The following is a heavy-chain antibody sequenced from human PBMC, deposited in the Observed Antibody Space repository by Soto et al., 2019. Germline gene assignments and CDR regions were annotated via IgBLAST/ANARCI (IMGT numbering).Heavy chain of an antibody. CDR3: ARGPSTAGNWFDP. CDR2: IWYDGSNK. CDR1: GFTFSSYG. D-gene: IGHD4-4*01. J-gene: IGHJ5*02. Sequence: QVQLVESGGGVVQPGRSLRLSCAASGFTFSSYGMHWVRQAPGKGLEWVAVIWYDGSNKYYADSVKGRFTISRDNSKNTLYLQMISLRAEDTAVYYCARGPSTAGNWFDPWGQGTLVTVSS. V-gene: IGHV3-33*01.